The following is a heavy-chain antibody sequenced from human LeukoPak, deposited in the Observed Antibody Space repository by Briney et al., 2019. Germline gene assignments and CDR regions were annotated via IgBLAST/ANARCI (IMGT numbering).Heavy chain of an antibody. CDR2: IYYSGST. CDR1: GGSISSYY. V-gene: IGHV4-59*08. D-gene: IGHD6-13*01. Sequence: SETLSLTCTVSGGSISSYYWSWIRQPPGKGLEWIGYIYYSGSTNYNPSLKSRVTISVDTSKNQFSLKLSSVTAADTAVYYCARRGRGIAYVMDVGGQETTVTVSS. J-gene: IGHJ6*02. CDR3: ARRGRGIAYVMDV.